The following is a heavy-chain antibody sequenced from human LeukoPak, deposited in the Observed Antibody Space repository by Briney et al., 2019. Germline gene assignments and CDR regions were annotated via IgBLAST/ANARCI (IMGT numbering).Heavy chain of an antibody. V-gene: IGHV4-34*01. J-gene: IGHJ6*03. CDR1: GGSFSGYY. CDR3: ARGSAPRYYYYYYMDV. D-gene: IGHD6-6*01. Sequence: PSETLSLTCAVYGGSFSGYYWGWIRQPPGKGLEWIGEINHSGSTNYNPSLKSRVTISVDTSKNQFSLKLSSVTAADTAVYYCARGSAPRYYYYYYMDVWGKGTTVTVSS. CDR2: INHSGST.